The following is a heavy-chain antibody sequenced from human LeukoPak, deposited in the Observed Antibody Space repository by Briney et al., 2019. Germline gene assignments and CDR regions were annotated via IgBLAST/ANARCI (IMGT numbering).Heavy chain of an antibody. V-gene: IGHV4-61*02. J-gene: IGHJ4*02. CDR3: ARWAYYGSGSYYNPSDY. D-gene: IGHD3-10*01. CDR2: IYTSGST. Sequence: PSEILSLTCTVSGGSISSGSYYWSWIRQPAGKGLEWIGRIYTSGSTNYNPSLKSRVTISVDTSKNQFSLKLSSVTAADTAVYYCARWAYYGSGSYYNPSDYWGQGTLVTVSS. CDR1: GGSISSGSYY.